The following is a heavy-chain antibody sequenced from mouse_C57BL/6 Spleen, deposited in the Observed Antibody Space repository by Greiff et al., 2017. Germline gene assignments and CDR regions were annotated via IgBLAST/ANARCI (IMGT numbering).Heavy chain of an antibody. Sequence: EVQRVESGGGLVKPGGSLKLSCAASGFTFSDYGMHWVRQAPEKGLEWVAYISSGSSTIYYADTVKGRFTISRDNAKNTLFLQMTSLRSEDTAMYYCARNCHYYGTGFAYWGQGTLVTVSA. J-gene: IGHJ3*01. D-gene: IGHD1-1*01. V-gene: IGHV5-17*01. CDR3: ARNCHYYGTGFAY. CDR1: GFTFSDYG. CDR2: ISSGSSTI.